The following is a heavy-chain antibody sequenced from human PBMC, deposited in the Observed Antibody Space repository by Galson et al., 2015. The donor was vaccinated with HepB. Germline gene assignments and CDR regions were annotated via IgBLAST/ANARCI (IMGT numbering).Heavy chain of an antibody. CDR2: ISSSSSTI. D-gene: IGHD3-22*01. CDR3: ARDPGYYDSSGPRSPPNLYYYYGMDV. CDR1: GFTFSSYS. V-gene: IGHV3-48*01. Sequence: SLRLSCAASGFTFSSYSMNWVRQAPGKGLEWVSYISSSSSTIYYADSVKGRFTISRDNAKNSLYLQMNSLRAEDTAVYYCARDPGYYDSSGPRSPPNLYYYYGMDVWGQGTTVTVSS. J-gene: IGHJ6*02.